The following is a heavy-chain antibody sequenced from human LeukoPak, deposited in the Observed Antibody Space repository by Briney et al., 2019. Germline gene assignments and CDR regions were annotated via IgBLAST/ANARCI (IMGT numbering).Heavy chain of an antibody. CDR2: IYHSGST. Sequence: PSEALSLTCAVSGGSISSSNWWSWARQPPGKGLEWIGEIYHSGSTNYNPSLKSRVTISVDKSKNQFSLKLSSVTAADTAVYYCASKGRSGPFNWFDPWGQGTLVTVSS. J-gene: IGHJ5*02. D-gene: IGHD2-15*01. CDR1: GGSISSSNW. CDR3: ASKGRSGPFNWFDP. V-gene: IGHV4-4*02.